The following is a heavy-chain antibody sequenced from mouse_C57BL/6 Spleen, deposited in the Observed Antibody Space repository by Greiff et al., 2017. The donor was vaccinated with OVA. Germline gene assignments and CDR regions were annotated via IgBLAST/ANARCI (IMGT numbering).Heavy chain of an antibody. V-gene: IGHV5-9*01. D-gene: IGHD2-4*01. CDR1: GFTFSSYT. CDR2: ISGGGGNT. Sequence: EVLLVESGGGLVKPGGSLKLSCAASGFTFSSYTMSWVRQTPEQRLEWVATISGGGGNTYYPDSVKGRFTISRDKAKNTLYLQISSLRSEDPALYYCARHGYYDYDGFAYWGQGTLVTVSA. J-gene: IGHJ3*01. CDR3: ARHGYYDYDGFAY.